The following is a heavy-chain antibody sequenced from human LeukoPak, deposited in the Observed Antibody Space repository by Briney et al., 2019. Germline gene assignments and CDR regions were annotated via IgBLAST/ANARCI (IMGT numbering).Heavy chain of an antibody. CDR2: IYHSGST. D-gene: IGHD1-26*01. CDR3: ARVGGGIVGAYPGN. Sequence: SETLSLTCTVSGYSISSGYYWGWIRQPPGKGLEWIGSIYHSGSTYYNPSLKSRVTISVDTSKNQFSLKLSSVTAADTAVYYCARVGGGIVGAYPGNWGQGTLVTVSS. J-gene: IGHJ4*02. CDR1: GYSISSGYY. V-gene: IGHV4-38-2*02.